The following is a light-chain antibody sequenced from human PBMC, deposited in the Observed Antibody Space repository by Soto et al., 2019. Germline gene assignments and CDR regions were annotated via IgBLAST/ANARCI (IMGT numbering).Light chain of an antibody. V-gene: IGKV1-5*03. Sequence: DLQMTQSPSTLSASVGDRVTITCRASQSISSWVAWYQQKPGKAPKLLIYKASGLESGVPSRFSGSESGTEFTLTISSLQPDDFGTYYCQQYNSYWTFGQGTKVEIK. CDR3: QQYNSYWT. CDR2: KAS. J-gene: IGKJ1*01. CDR1: QSISSW.